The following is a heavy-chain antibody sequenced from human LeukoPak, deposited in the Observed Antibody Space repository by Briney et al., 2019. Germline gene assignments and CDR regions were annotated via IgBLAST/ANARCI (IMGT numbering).Heavy chain of an antibody. D-gene: IGHD1-7*01. Sequence: PGGSLRLSCAASGFTFSSYGMHWVRQAPGEGLEWVAVVWYDGSNKYYADSVKGRFTISRDNSKNTLYLQMNSLRAEDTAVYYCARDPMTGTVRYYYYMDVWGKGTTVTVSS. V-gene: IGHV3-33*01. CDR3: ARDPMTGTVRYYYYMDV. CDR1: GFTFSSYG. J-gene: IGHJ6*03. CDR2: VWYDGSNK.